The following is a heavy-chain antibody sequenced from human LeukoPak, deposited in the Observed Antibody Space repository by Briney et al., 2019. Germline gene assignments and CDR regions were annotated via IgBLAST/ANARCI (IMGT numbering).Heavy chain of an antibody. V-gene: IGHV3-48*03. CDR2: ISSSGSTI. CDR3: AKSVLMVKGPPNFDY. Sequence: GGSLRLSRAASGFTFSSYEMNWVRQAPGKGLEWVSYISSSGSTIYYADSVKGRFTISRDNAKNTLYLQMNSLRAEDTAVYYCAKSVLMVKGPPNFDYWGQGTLVTVSS. D-gene: IGHD5-18*01. CDR1: GFTFSSYE. J-gene: IGHJ4*02.